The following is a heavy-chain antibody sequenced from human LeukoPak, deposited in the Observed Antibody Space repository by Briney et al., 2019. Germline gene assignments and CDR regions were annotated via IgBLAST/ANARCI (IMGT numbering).Heavy chain of an antibody. D-gene: IGHD1-26*01. V-gene: IGHV4-39*01. CDR2: IYYSGST. Sequence: SETLSLTCTVSGGSISSSSYYWGWIRQPPGKGLEWIGSIYYSGSTYYNPSLKSRVTISVDTSKNQFSLKLSSVTAADTAVYYCARRSFIVGALGSLAYWGQGTLVTVSS. CDR1: GGSISSSSYY. CDR3: ARRSFIVGALGSLAY. J-gene: IGHJ4*02.